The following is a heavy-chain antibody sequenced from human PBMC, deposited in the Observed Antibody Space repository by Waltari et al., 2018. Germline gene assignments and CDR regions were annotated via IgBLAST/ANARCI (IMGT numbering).Heavy chain of an antibody. J-gene: IGHJ5*02. D-gene: IGHD1-1*01. V-gene: IGHV1-69*04. CDR2: IIPILGIA. Sequence: QVQLVQSGAEVKKPGSSVKVSCKASGGTFSSYAISWVRQAPGQGLEWMGGIIPILGIANYAQKFQGRVTITADEPTSTAYMELSSMRSEDTAVYYCAGVRWNEGNWFDPWGQGTLVTVSS. CDR3: AGVRWNEGNWFDP. CDR1: GGTFSSYA.